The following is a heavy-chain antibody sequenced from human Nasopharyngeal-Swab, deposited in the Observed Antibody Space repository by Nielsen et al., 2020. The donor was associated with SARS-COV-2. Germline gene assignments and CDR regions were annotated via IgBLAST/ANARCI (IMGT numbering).Heavy chain of an antibody. J-gene: IGHJ6*02. CDR1: GGSVSSGSYY. D-gene: IGHD6-19*01. Sequence: GSLRLSCTVSGGSVSSGSYYWSWIRQPPGKGLEWIGYIYYSGSTNYNPSLKSRVTISVDTSKNQFSLKLSSVTAADTAVYYCARRPTGYSSGWYGTYSYYGMDVWGQGTTVTVSS. CDR2: IYYSGST. V-gene: IGHV4-61*01. CDR3: ARRPTGYSSGWYGTYSYYGMDV.